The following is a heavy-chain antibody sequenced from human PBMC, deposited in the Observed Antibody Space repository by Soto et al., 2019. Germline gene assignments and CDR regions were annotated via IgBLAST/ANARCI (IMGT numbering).Heavy chain of an antibody. CDR1: GYTFTSYG. J-gene: IGHJ4*02. CDR2: ISAYNGNT. Sequence: QVQLVQSGAEVKKPGASVKVSCKASGYTFTSYGISWVRQAPGQGLEWMGWISAYNGNTNYAQKLQGRVTMTTDTTTSTAYMELRSLRSDDTAVYYCARDQHDFWSGYIFDYWGQGTLVTVSS. CDR3: ARDQHDFWSGYIFDY. D-gene: IGHD3-3*01. V-gene: IGHV1-18*01.